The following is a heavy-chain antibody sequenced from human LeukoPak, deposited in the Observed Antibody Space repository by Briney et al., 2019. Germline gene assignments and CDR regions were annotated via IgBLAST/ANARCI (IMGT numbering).Heavy chain of an antibody. D-gene: IGHD3-10*01. J-gene: IGHJ4*02. V-gene: IGHV5-51*01. CDR1: GYSFTSYW. CDR2: IYPGDSDT. CDR3: ARGFLPRYYYGSGSYLQYFDY. Sequence: GESLKISCKGSGYSFTSYWIGWVRQMPGKGLEWMGIIYPGDSDTRYSPSSQGQVTISADKSISTAYLQWSSLEASDTAMYYCARGFLPRYYYGSGSYLQYFDYWGQGTLVTVSS.